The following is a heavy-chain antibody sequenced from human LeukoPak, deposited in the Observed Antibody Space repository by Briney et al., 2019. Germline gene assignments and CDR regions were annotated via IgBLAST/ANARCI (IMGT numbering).Heavy chain of an antibody. CDR1: GYALTELS. CDR3: ARDFFPIVDSTWYEIGY. V-gene: IGHV1-24*01. D-gene: IGHD6-13*01. Sequence: ASVKVSCKVSGYALTELSMHWVRQAPGKGLEWMGGFGPEDGETIFAQKFQGRVTLTEDTSTDTTYMELSSLRSEDTAVYYCARDFFPIVDSTWYEIGYWGQGTLVTVSS. CDR2: FGPEDGET. J-gene: IGHJ4*02.